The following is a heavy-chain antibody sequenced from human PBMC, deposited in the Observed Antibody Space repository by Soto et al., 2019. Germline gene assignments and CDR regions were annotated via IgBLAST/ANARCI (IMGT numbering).Heavy chain of an antibody. CDR3: ASASSYDSPDWFQH. V-gene: IGHV4-59*02. CDR1: GFTVSSNY. J-gene: IGHJ1*01. Sequence: PGGSLRLSCAASGFTVSSNYMSWVRQAPGKGLEWIGFVYYTGTTNYNPSLKSRVTISLDTSKNQFSLNLTSVTAADTAVYYCASASSYDSPDWFQHWGQGTLVTVSS. D-gene: IGHD3-22*01. CDR2: VYYTGTT.